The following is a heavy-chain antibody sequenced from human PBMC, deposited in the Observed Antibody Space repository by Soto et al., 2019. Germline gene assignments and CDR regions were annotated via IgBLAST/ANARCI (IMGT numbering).Heavy chain of an antibody. J-gene: IGHJ5*02. CDR1: GYTLTELS. D-gene: IGHD1-26*01. CDR3: ATASGVGRREWFDP. Sequence: ASVKVSCKVSGYTLTELSMHWVRQAPGKGLEWMGGFDPEDGETIYAQKFQGRVTMTEDTSTDTAYMELSSLRSEDTAVYYCATASGVGRREWFDPWGQGTLVTVSS. CDR2: FDPEDGET. V-gene: IGHV1-24*01.